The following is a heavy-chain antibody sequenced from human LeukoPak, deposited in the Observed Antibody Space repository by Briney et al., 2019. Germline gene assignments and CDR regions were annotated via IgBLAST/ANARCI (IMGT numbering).Heavy chain of an antibody. V-gene: IGHV3-73*01. CDR1: GFTFSGSA. CDR2: IRSKANSYAT. CDR3: TRRGELERLSLFDY. Sequence: GGSLRLSCAASGFTFSGSAMHWVRQASGKGLEWVGRIRSKANSYATAYAASVKGRFTISRDDSKNTAYLQMNSLKTEDTAVYYCTRRGELERLSLFDYWGQGTLVTVSS. D-gene: IGHD1-1*01. J-gene: IGHJ4*02.